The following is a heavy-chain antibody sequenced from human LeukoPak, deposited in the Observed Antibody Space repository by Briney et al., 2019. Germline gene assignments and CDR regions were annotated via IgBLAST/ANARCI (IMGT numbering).Heavy chain of an antibody. Sequence: ASVKVSCKASGYTFTSYYMHWVRQAPGQGLEWMGIINPSGGSTSYAQKFQGRATMTRDMSTSTVYMELSSLRSEDTAVYYCASSQYYYDRPPPMDVWGKGTTVTVSS. J-gene: IGHJ6*03. CDR2: INPSGGST. CDR3: ASSQYYYDRPPPMDV. D-gene: IGHD3-22*01. V-gene: IGHV1-46*01. CDR1: GYTFTSYY.